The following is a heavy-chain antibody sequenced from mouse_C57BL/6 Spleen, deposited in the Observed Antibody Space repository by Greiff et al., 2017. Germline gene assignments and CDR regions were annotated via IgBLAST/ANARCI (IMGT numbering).Heavy chain of an antibody. CDR3: ARGGGAPPPGFAY. V-gene: IGHV1-81*01. CDR1: GYTFTSYG. CDR2: IYPRSGNT. Sequence: VQLQQSGAELARPGASVKLSCKASGYTFTSYGISWVKQRTGQGLEWIGEIYPRSGNTYYNEKFKGKATLTADKSSSTAYMELRSLTFEASAVYFGARGGGAPPPGFAYGAKGLWSLSLQ. J-gene: IGHJ3*01. D-gene: IGHD1-1*02.